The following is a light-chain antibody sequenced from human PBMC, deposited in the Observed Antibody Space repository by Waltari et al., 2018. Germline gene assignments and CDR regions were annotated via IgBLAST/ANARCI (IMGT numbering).Light chain of an antibody. V-gene: IGLV2-23*02. CDR1: SSDVGNYNL. CDR3: CSYAGSYIWV. J-gene: IGLJ3*02. Sequence: QSALTQPASVSGSPGQSITIPCTGTSSDVGNYNLVSWYQQHPGKAPKLMLYEVIKPPSGVSNRFSGSKSGNTASRTMSGLQAEDEADYYCCSYAGSYIWVFGGGTNLTVL. CDR2: EVI.